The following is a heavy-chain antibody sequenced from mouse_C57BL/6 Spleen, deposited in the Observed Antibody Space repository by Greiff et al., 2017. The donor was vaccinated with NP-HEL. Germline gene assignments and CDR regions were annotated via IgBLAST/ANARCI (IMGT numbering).Heavy chain of an antibody. D-gene: IGHD2-5*01. CDR1: GYTFTSYW. Sequence: QVQLQQPGAELVMPGASVKLSCKASGYTFTSYWMHWVKQRPGQGLEWIGEIDPSDSYTNYNQKFKGKSTLTVDKSSSTAYMQLSSLTSEDSAVYYCARDYSNRYYYAMDYWGQGTSVTVSS. V-gene: IGHV1-69*01. CDR3: ARDYSNRYYYAMDY. CDR2: IDPSDSYT. J-gene: IGHJ4*01.